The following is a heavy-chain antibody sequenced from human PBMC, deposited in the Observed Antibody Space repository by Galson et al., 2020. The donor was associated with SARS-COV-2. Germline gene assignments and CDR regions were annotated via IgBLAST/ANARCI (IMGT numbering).Heavy chain of an antibody. D-gene: IGHD6-13*01. Sequence: SISSSSYYWAWLRQPPGKGLQWIGSVYYNGNTHDNPSLKSRVTISIDTTKNQFSLKLTSVTATDTAVYYCARLDSSTWSNFDYWGQGTLVTVSS. V-gene: IGHV4-39*01. CDR2: VYYNGNT. J-gene: IGHJ4*02. CDR3: ARLDSSTWSNFDY. CDR1: SISSSSYY.